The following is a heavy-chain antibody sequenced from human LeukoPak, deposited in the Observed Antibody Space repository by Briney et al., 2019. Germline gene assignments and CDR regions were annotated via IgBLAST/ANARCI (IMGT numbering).Heavy chain of an antibody. Sequence: PGGSLRLSCVVSGFTVSSDSMNWVRQAPGKGLEWVSVIYSGGTTYYADSVKGRFTISRDNAENSLYLQMNSLRAEDTAVYYCASGFTLRPGIAAAGTGYWGQETLVTVSS. CDR1: GFTVSSDS. CDR3: ASGFTLRPGIAAAGTGY. CDR2: IYSGGTT. D-gene: IGHD6-13*01. J-gene: IGHJ4*02. V-gene: IGHV3-53*01.